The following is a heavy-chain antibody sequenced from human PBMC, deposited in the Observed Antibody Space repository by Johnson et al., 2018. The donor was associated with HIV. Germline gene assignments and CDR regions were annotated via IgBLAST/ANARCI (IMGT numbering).Heavy chain of an antibody. Sequence: QVQLVESGGGVVQPGRSLRLSCAASGFTFSSYAMHWVRQAPGKGLEWVAVISYDGSNQYYADSVKGRFTISRDNSKNTLYLQMNSLRAEDTAVYYCAKDRSRLGAFDIWGQGTMVTVSS. D-gene: IGHD2-15*01. CDR2: ISYDGSNQ. V-gene: IGHV3-30*04. CDR1: GFTFSSYA. CDR3: AKDRSRLGAFDI. J-gene: IGHJ3*02.